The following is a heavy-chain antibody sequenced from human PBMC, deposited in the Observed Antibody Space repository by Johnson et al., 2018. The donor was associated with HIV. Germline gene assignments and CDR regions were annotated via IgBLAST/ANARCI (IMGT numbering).Heavy chain of an antibody. Sequence: QVQLVESGGGVVQPGRSLRLSCAASGFTFSSYPMHWVRQAPGKGLEWVAFISYDGSSKYYADSVKGRFTISRDNSKNTLYLQMNSLRADDTAVYYCARAYSYGAFDIWGQGTRVTVSS. D-gene: IGHD5-18*01. CDR2: ISYDGSSK. CDR3: ARAYSYGAFDI. CDR1: GFTFSSYP. V-gene: IGHV3-30*14. J-gene: IGHJ3*02.